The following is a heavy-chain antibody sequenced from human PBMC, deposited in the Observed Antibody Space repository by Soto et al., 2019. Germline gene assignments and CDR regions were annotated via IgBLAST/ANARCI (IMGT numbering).Heavy chain of an antibody. Sequence: PSETLSLTCTVSGGSISSYYWSWIRQPPGRGLEWIGYIYYSGSTNYNPSLKSRVTISVDTSKNQFSLKLSSVTAADTAVYYCARTQWELRLFDPWGQGTQVTVSS. D-gene: IGHD1-26*01. J-gene: IGHJ5*02. CDR1: GGSISSYY. CDR2: IYYSGST. CDR3: ARTQWELRLFDP. V-gene: IGHV4-59*08.